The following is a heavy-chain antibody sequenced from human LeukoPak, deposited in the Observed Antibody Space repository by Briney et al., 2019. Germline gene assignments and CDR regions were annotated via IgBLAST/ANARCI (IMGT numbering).Heavy chain of an antibody. V-gene: IGHV4-38-2*01. CDR1: GYFISSGDY. Sequence: SETLSLTCAVSGYFISSGDYWGWIRLPPRKGLEWIGSIYHSGSAYYNPSPINRVTISVDTTNRQFSLTLRSVTAAAAAAYYFARNRSEPFGNGCSFDPWGQGTLVTGSS. CDR2: IYHSGSA. J-gene: IGHJ4*01. D-gene: IGHD2-8*01. CDR3: ARNRSEPFGNGCSFDP.